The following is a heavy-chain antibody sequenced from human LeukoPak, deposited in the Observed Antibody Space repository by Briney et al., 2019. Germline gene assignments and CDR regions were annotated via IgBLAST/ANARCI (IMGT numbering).Heavy chain of an antibody. Sequence: SETLSLTCTVSGGSISSGDYYWSWIRQPPGKGLEWIGYIYYSGSTYYNPSLKSRVTISVDTSKNQFPLKLSSVTAADTAVYYCARETLGYCSGGSCRLYYYYYGMDVWGQGTTVTVSS. V-gene: IGHV4-30-4*01. CDR3: ARETLGYCSGGSCRLYYYYYGMDV. D-gene: IGHD2-15*01. J-gene: IGHJ6*02. CDR2: IYYSGST. CDR1: GGSISSGDYY.